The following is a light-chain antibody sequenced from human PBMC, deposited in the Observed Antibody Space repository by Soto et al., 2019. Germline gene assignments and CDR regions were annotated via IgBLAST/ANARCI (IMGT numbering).Light chain of an antibody. CDR3: QQYNSYSPLLT. Sequence: DIQMTQSPSTLSASVGDRVTITCRASQSISSWLAWYQQKPGKAPKLLIYKASSLESGVPSRFSGSGSGTEFTLTIISLQPDDFATYYCQQYNSYSPLLTFGGGTKVEIK. CDR2: KAS. V-gene: IGKV1-5*03. J-gene: IGKJ4*01. CDR1: QSISSW.